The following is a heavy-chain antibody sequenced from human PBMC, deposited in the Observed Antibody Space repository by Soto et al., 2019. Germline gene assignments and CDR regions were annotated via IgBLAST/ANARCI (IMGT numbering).Heavy chain of an antibody. D-gene: IGHD2-8*02. Sequence: ASVKVSCKASGYTFTGYYMHWVRQAPGQGLEWMGWINPNSGGTNYAQKFQGKVTMTRDTSISTAYMELSRLRSDDTAVYYCARVGASGGPPYYYYYGMDVWGQGTTVTVSS. CDR1: GYTFTGYY. V-gene: IGHV1-2*02. J-gene: IGHJ6*02. CDR2: INPNSGGT. CDR3: ARVGASGGPPYYYYYGMDV.